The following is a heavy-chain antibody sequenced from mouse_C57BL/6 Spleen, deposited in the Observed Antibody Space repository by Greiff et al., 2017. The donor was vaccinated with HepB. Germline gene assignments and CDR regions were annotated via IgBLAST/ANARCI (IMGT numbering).Heavy chain of an antibody. J-gene: IGHJ4*01. CDR3: ARRYGSSYAMDY. CDR2: IYPGDGDT. Sequence: QVQLQQSGAELVKPGASVKISCKASGYAFSSYWMNWVKQRPGKGLEWIGQIYPGDGDTNYNGKVKGKATLTADKSSSTAYMQLSSLTSEDSAVYFCARRYGSSYAMDYWGQGTSVTVSS. D-gene: IGHD1-1*01. V-gene: IGHV1-80*01. CDR1: GYAFSSYW.